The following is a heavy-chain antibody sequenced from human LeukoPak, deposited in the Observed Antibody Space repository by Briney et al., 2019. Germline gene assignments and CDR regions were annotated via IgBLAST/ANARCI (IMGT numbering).Heavy chain of an antibody. D-gene: IGHD2-15*01. CDR2: ISGSGGST. V-gene: IGHV3-23*01. J-gene: IGHJ4*02. CDR3: AKSPRYCSVGSCYYYSDY. Sequence: GGSLRLSCAASGFTFSSYAMSWVRQAPGKGLEWVSAISGSGGSTYYPDSVKGRFAISRDNSKNTLYLHVDSLRAEDTALYYCAKSPRYCSVGSCYYYSDYWGQGTLVTVSS. CDR1: GFTFSSYA.